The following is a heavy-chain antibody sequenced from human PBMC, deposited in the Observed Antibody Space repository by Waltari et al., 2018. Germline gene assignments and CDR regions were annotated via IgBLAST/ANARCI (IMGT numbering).Heavy chain of an antibody. CDR2: INHSRRT. J-gene: IGHJ4*02. D-gene: IGHD3-3*01. Sequence: QVQLQQWGAGLLKPSETLSLTCGVSGGVLSGYYWSWIRQSPGKGLEWIAEINHSRRTNYNPSLKSRVNLSVDTPKNQFSLKLTSMTAADTAVYYCARGLLHFNFWSKSEIGKEVYFDYWGQGTLVTVSS. V-gene: IGHV4-34*01. CDR3: ARGLLHFNFWSKSEIGKEVYFDY. CDR1: GGVLSGYY.